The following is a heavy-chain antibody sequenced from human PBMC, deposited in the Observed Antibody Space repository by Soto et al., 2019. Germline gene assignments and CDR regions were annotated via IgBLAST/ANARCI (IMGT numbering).Heavy chain of an antibody. V-gene: IGHV1-69*12. D-gene: IGHD2-2*01. CDR1: GGTFNKYT. Sequence: QVQLVQSGAEVKKPGSSVRVSCKASGGTFNKYTINWVRQAPGQGLEWMGGIIPIFGTANYAQKFQGRVTITADGSTSTAYMELSSLRSEDTAVYYCARGGDCVSSSCYAWDYYYYHMYVWGQGTTVTVSS. CDR3: ARGGDCVSSSCYAWDYYYYHMYV. J-gene: IGHJ6*02. CDR2: IIPIFGTA.